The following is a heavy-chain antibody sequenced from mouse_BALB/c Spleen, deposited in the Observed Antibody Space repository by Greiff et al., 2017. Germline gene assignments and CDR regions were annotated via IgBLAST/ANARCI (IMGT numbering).Heavy chain of an antibody. V-gene: IGHV7-3*02. CDR3: ARAPFYSAMDY. J-gene: IGHJ4*01. CDR2: IRNKANGYTT. Sequence: EVKVVESGGGLVQPGGSLRLSCATSGFTFTDYYMSWVRQPPGKALEWLGFIRNKANGYTTEYSASVKGRFTISRDNSQSILYLQMNTLRAEDSATYYCARAPFYSAMDYWGQGTSVTVSS. CDR1: GFTFTDYY.